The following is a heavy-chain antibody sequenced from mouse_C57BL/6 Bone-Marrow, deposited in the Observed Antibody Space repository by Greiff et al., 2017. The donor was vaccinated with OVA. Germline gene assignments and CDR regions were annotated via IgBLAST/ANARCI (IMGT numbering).Heavy chain of an antibody. CDR1: GFSLTSSG. Sequence: VQRVESGPGLVAPSQSLSITCTVSGFSLTSSGVSWVRQPPGKGLEWLGVIWGDGSTNYPSALISRLCISKDTSKSQVFLQLNSLQSDDTATYDCAKKGYEYYAMDYWGQGTSVTVSS. J-gene: IGHJ4*01. CDR3: AKKGYEYYAMDY. V-gene: IGHV2-3*01. D-gene: IGHD2-3*01. CDR2: IWGDGST.